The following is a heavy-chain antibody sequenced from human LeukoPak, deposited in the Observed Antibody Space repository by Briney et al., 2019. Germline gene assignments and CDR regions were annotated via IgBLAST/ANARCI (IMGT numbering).Heavy chain of an antibody. V-gene: IGHV4-31*11. CDR2: ISHSGKT. CDR1: GGSISSGNYY. CDR3: ARDGRWAADNGMDV. Sequence: SQALSLTCAVSGGSISSGNYYWSWIRQYPGKGLEWIGYISHSGKTYYNTSLKSRVTISVDTSKNQFSLNLISMTAADTAVYYRARDGRWAADNGMDVWGQGITVTVS. J-gene: IGHJ6*02. D-gene: IGHD2-15*01.